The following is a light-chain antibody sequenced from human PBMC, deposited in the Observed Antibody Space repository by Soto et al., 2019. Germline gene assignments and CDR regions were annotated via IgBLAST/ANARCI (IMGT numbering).Light chain of an antibody. CDR1: QSISSW. CDR3: QQYNSQWT. J-gene: IGKJ1*01. Sequence: DIQMTQSPATLSASVGDRVTITCRPSQSISSWLAWYQQKPGRAPKLLIYKASSLESGAPSRFSGSGSGTEFTLTISSLQPDDFATYYCQQYNSQWTFGQGTKVDIK. V-gene: IGKV1-5*03. CDR2: KAS.